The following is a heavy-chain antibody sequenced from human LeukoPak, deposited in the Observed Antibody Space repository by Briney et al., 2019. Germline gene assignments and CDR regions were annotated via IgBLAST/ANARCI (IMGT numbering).Heavy chain of an antibody. CDR1: GGSISSYY. CDR3: ARGKGWARILFDY. Sequence: SETLSLTCTVSGGSISSYYWSWIRQPPGKGLEWIGYIYYSGSTNYNPSLKSRVTISVDTSKNQFSLKLSSVTAADTAVYYCARGKGWARILFDYWGQGTLVTVSS. CDR2: IYYSGST. D-gene: IGHD6-19*01. J-gene: IGHJ4*02. V-gene: IGHV4-59*12.